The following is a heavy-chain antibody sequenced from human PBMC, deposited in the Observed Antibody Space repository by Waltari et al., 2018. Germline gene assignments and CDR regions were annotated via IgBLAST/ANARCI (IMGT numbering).Heavy chain of an antibody. CDR3: ARHSAYAGTGYYYGMDV. J-gene: IGHJ6*02. Sequence: QLQLQESGPGLVKPSETLSLTCAVSGGSISSNNYYWDWIRQPPGKGLEWIWSIYYSGSTYYNPSLKSRVTISVDTSKNHFSLKLGSVTAADTSLYYCARHSAYAGTGYYYGMDVWGQGTTVTVSS. V-gene: IGHV4-39*01. CDR1: GGSISSNNYY. D-gene: IGHD6-13*01. CDR2: IYYSGST.